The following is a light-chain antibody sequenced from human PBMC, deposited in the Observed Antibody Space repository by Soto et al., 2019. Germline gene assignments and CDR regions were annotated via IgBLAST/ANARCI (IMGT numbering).Light chain of an antibody. CDR1: SSNLGAGYD. V-gene: IGLV1-40*01. J-gene: IGLJ1*01. CDR2: GNR. Sequence: QSVLTQPPSVSGAPGQRVTISCTGNSSNLGAGYDVHWYQQLPGAAPKLVIFGNRNRPSGVPERFSGSKSGNTASLTISGLQAEDEADYYCSSYTSSSTLYVFGTGTKLTVL. CDR3: SSYTSSSTLYV.